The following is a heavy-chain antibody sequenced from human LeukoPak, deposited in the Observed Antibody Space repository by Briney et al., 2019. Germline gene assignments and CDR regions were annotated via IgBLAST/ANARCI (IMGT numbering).Heavy chain of an antibody. CDR1: GFTFSSYA. CDR3: AKWSGWFGELPEGY. V-gene: IGHV3-23*01. D-gene: IGHD3-10*01. J-gene: IGHJ4*02. Sequence: PGGSLRLSCAASGFTFSSYAMSWVRQAPGKGLEWVSAISGSGGSAYYADSVKGRFTISRDNSKNTLYLQMNSLRAEDTAVYYCAKWSGWFGELPEGYWGQGTLVTVSS. CDR2: ISGSGGSA.